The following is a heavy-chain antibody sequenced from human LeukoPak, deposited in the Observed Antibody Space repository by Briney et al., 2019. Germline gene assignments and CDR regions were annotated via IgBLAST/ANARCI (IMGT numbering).Heavy chain of an antibody. V-gene: IGHV3-23*01. CDR2: ISGSGAGK. D-gene: IGHD4-17*01. J-gene: IGHJ3*02. Sequence: GGSLRSSCAASGFTFSTYAMTWFRQAPGKGLEWVSSISGSGAGKVYAAPVKGRFTTSRDNSKNTLFVQMNNLRAEDTAVYYCAKAAYGDYAGAFDIWGQGTMVIVSS. CDR3: AKAAYGDYAGAFDI. CDR1: GFTFSTYA.